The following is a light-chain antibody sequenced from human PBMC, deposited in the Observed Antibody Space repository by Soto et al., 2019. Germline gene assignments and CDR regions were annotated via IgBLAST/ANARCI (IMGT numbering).Light chain of an antibody. CDR2: DVS. Sequence: QSVLTQPASVSGSPGQSITMSCTGTSSDSGGYNYVSWYQQLPGKVPKLIIYDVSNRPSGVSDRFSGSKSGNAASLTISGLQAEDEADYYCSSYTSTSTLYVFGTGTKLTVL. J-gene: IGLJ1*01. CDR1: SSDSGGYNY. CDR3: SSYTSTSTLYV. V-gene: IGLV2-14*03.